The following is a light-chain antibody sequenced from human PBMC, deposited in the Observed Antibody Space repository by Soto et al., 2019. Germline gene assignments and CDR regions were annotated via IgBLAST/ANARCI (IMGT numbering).Light chain of an antibody. J-gene: IGKJ4*01. CDR3: QKYNNWPLT. V-gene: IGKV3-15*01. CDR1: QSVSSN. Sequence: EIVMTQSPATLSVSPGERATLSCRASQSVSSNLAWYQQKPGQAPRLLIYGASTRATGISARFSGSGSWTEYTLTIGSLQSEDFAVYYWQKYNNWPLTFGGGTKVEIK. CDR2: GAS.